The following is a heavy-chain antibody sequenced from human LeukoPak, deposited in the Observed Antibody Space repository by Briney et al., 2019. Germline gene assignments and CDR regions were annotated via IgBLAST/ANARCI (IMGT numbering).Heavy chain of an antibody. V-gene: IGHV3-21*04. CDR2: ISSTSSYI. D-gene: IGHD2-21*02. CDR1: GFTFSNYN. CDR3: AREGDLGAFAN. Sequence: GGSLRLSCAASGFTFSNYNFYWVRQAPGKGLEWVSSISSTSSYIYYADSVKGRFTISRDNSENTLYLQMNSLRAEDTAVYYCAREGDLGAFANWGQGTMVTVSS. J-gene: IGHJ3*02.